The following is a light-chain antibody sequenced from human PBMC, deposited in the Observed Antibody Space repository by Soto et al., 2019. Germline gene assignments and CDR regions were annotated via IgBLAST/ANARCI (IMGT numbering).Light chain of an antibody. Sequence: DIQMTQSPSSLSASVGDRVTITCRSSQRISTYLNWYQQKPGEAPNLLIYAASTLQTGVPSRFRGSGSGTDFTLTISSLQPEDFATYVCQQSYTTPFTFGGGTTVEI. J-gene: IGKJ4*01. CDR1: QRISTY. CDR3: QQSYTTPFT. CDR2: AAS. V-gene: IGKV1-39*01.